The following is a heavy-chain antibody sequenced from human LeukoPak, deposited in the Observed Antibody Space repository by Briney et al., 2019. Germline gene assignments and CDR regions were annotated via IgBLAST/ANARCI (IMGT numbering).Heavy chain of an antibody. Sequence: GASVKVSCKASGYTFTSYGISWVRQAPGQGLEWMGWISAYNGNTNYAQKLQGRVTMTTDTSTSTAYMELRGLRSDDTAVYYCARDQDIVVVVAARSPYYYYGMDVWGQGTTVTVSS. CDR3: ARDQDIVVVVAARSPYYYYGMDV. CDR2: ISAYNGNT. CDR1: GYTFTSYG. J-gene: IGHJ6*02. D-gene: IGHD2-15*01. V-gene: IGHV1-18*01.